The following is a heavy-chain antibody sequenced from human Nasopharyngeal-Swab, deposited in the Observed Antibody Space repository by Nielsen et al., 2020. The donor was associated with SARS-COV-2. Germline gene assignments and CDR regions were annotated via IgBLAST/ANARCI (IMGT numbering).Heavy chain of an antibody. J-gene: IGHJ4*02. CDR1: GFTFSSYD. V-gene: IGHV3-13*05. D-gene: IGHD1-26*01. Sequence: GESLKISCAASGFTFSSYDMHWVRQATGKGLEWVSAIGTAGDPCYPGSVKGRFTISRENAKNSLYLQMNSLRAGDTAVYYCARGSGDGVVDYWGQGTLVTVSS. CDR3: ARGSGDGVVDY. CDR2: IGTAGDP.